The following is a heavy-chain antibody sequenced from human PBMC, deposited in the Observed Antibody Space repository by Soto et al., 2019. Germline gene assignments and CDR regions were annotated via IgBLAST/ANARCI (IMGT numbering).Heavy chain of an antibody. CDR3: ARQWRGVVVVAATPYCGMDV. V-gene: IGHV1-69*12. CDR2: VIPIFGTA. D-gene: IGHD2-15*01. J-gene: IGHJ6*04. CDR1: GGTVSSYA. Sequence: QVQLVQSGAEVKKPGSSVKVSCKASGGTVSSYAISWVRQAPGQGLEWMAGVIPIFGTANYAQKFQGRVTMTADESTSTAYMELSSLRSEDTAVDYCARQWRGVVVVAATPYCGMDVWGRGPTVTVSS.